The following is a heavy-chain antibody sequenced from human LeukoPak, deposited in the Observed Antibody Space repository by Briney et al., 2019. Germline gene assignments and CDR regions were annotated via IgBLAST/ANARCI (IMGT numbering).Heavy chain of an antibody. CDR2: INHSGST. CDR3: ARRDAGSRNKPKRFDP. J-gene: IGHJ5*02. D-gene: IGHD3-10*01. V-gene: IGHV4-34*01. CDR1: GGSFSGYY. Sequence: SETLSLTCAVYGGSFSGYYWSWIRQPPGKGLEWIGEINHSGSTNYNPSLKSRVTISVDTSKNQFSLKLSSVTAADTAVYYCARRDAGSRNKPKRFDPWGQGTLVTVSS.